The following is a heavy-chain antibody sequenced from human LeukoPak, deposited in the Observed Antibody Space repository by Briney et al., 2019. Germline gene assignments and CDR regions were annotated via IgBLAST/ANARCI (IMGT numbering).Heavy chain of an antibody. CDR3: ARVARCTSCFDVDY. V-gene: IGHV4-4*07. CDR1: GVSITSYY. J-gene: IGHJ4*02. D-gene: IGHD2-2*01. Sequence: SETLSLTCTVSGVSITSYYWSWIRQPAGKGLEWIGRIHTSGSTNYNSSLKSRVTMSVDTSKNQFSLTLSSVTAADTAVYYCARVARCTSCFDVDYWGQGTLVTVSS. CDR2: IHTSGST.